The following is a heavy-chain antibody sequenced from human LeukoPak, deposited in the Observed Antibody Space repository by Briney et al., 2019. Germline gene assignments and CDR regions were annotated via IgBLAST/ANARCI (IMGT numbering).Heavy chain of an antibody. CDR1: GFTFSSYA. CDR3: ARSAYQLLYFDY. V-gene: IGHV3-30*04. J-gene: IGHJ4*02. Sequence: PGGSLRLSCAASGFTFSSYAMHWVRQAPGKGLEWVAVISYDGSNKYYADSVKGRFTISRDNSKNTLYLQMNSLRAEDTAVYYCARSAYQLLYFDYWGQGTLVTVSS. CDR2: ISYDGSNK. D-gene: IGHD2-2*02.